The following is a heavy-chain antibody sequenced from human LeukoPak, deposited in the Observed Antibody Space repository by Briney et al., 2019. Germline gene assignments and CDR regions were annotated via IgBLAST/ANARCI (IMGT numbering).Heavy chain of an antibody. J-gene: IGHJ3*02. CDR3: ARGASGLHI. CDR2: ISGSGGST. Sequence: GGSLRLSCAASGFTFSSYAMSWVRQAPGKGLEWVSAISGSGGSTYYADAVEGRFSISRDTSKNTLYLQMNSLRAEDTAVYYCARGASGLHIWGQGTMVTVSS. D-gene: IGHD3-22*01. CDR1: GFTFSSYA. V-gene: IGHV3-23*01.